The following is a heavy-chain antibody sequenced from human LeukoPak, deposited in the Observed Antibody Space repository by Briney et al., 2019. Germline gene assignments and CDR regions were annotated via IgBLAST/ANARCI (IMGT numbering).Heavy chain of an antibody. CDR1: GFTFSSYS. D-gene: IGHD3-22*01. V-gene: IGHV3-21*01. CDR3: ARDVSSYYYDSSGYYPPLG. CDR2: ISSSSSYI. Sequence: GGSLRLSCAASGFTFSSYSMNWVRQAPGKGLEWVSSISSSSSYIYYADSVRGRFTISRDNAKNSLYLQMNSLRAEDTAVYYCARDVSSYYYDSSGYYPPLGWGQGTLVTVSS. J-gene: IGHJ1*01.